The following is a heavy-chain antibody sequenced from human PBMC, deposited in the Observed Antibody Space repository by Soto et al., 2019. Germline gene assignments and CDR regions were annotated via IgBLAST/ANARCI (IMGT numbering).Heavy chain of an antibody. CDR3: ASGDWPRNPYDGMDV. CDR1: GGSISSGGYY. V-gene: IGHV4-31*02. D-gene: IGHD2-21*02. J-gene: IGHJ6*02. CDR2: IYYSGST. Sequence: SETLSLTCTVSGGSISSGGYYWSWIRQHPGKGLEWIGYIYYSGSTYYNPSLKSRVTISVDTSKNQFSLKLSSVTAADTAVYYCASGDWPRNPYDGMDVWGQGTTVTVSS.